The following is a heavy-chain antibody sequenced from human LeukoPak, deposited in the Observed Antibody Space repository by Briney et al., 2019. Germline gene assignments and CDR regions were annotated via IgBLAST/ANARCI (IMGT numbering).Heavy chain of an antibody. CDR3: ARGLNDSWTGENY. J-gene: IGHJ4*02. CDR2: INHSGST. Sequence: PSETLSLTCGVYGGSFSGDYWSWVRQPPGKGLEWIGEINHSGSTNYNPSLKSRVTIPLDTSKSQFSLKVRYVTAADTAVYYCARGLNDSWTGENYWGQGTLVTVSS. D-gene: IGHD3-3*01. CDR1: GGSFSGDY. V-gene: IGHV4-34*01.